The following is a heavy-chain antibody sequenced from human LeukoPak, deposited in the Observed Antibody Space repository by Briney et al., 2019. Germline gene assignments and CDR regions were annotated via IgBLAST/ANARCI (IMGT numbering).Heavy chain of an antibody. V-gene: IGHV3-23*01. CDR2: ISASGSST. CDR3: AKDPRFDY. Sequence: PGGSLRLSCAASGFTFSSYAMSWVRQAPGKGLEWVSAISASGSSTYYADSVRGRFTISRDNSKNTPYLQMNSLRAEDTAVYYCAKDPRFDYWGQGTLVTVSS. CDR1: GFTFSSYA. J-gene: IGHJ4*02.